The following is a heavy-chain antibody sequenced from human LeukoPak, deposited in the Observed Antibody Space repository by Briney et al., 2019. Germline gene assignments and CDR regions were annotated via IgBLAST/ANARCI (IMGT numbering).Heavy chain of an antibody. V-gene: IGHV1-18*04. J-gene: IGHJ4*02. CDR3: ARDRRGSSLYDGEGFDY. CDR1: GYTFKNYG. CDR2: VSADNYNT. Sequence: GASVKVSCKASGYTFKNYGISWVRQAPGQGPQWMGWVSADNYNTKYAQKFEGRVTMTVDRSVGTAYMELTSLRSDDTAVYYCARDRRGSSLYDGEGFDYWGQGTLVTVSS. D-gene: IGHD5/OR15-5a*01.